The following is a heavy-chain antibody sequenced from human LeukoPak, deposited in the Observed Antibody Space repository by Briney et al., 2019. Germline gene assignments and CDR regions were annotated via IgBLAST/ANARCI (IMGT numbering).Heavy chain of an antibody. CDR3: AKYHGTTATAVQLRAPSFDY. J-gene: IGHJ4*02. CDR1: GFRFSSTG. CDR2: IWYDGSNS. V-gene: IGHV3-33*06. Sequence: GGSLRLSCAASGFRFSSTGLHWVRQAPGRGLQWVALIWYDGSNSVYADSVKGRFTISRDNTKNTVHLQMNNLRAADTAVYYCAKYHGTTATAVQLRAPSFDYWGQGALVTVAS. D-gene: IGHD4-11*01.